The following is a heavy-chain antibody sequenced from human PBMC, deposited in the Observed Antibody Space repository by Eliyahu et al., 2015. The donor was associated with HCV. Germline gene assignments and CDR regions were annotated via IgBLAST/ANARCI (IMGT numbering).Heavy chain of an antibody. D-gene: IGHD6-6*01. Sequence: EVQLVESGGGLVQPGGSLRLSCAASGFTFXDHFMDWVRQAPGKRLEWVGRTRNKANSYITDYAASVKGRFTISRDDSKKSLYLQMNSLKTEDTAVYYCAREGISSEIYYYYAVDIWGQGTTVTVSS. CDR1: GFTFXDHF. J-gene: IGHJ6*02. CDR2: TRNKANSYIT. V-gene: IGHV3-72*01. CDR3: AREGISSEIYYYYAVDI.